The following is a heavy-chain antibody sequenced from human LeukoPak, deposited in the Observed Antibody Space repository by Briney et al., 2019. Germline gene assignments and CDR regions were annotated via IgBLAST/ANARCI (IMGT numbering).Heavy chain of an antibody. V-gene: IGHV1-18*01. CDR3: ARDSGSDSSNWYGKWLAP. CDR1: GYTFTSYY. CDR2: ISAYNGIT. Sequence: GASVKVSCTASGYTFTSYYINWVRQAPGQGLEWMGWISAYNGITNYAQKLQDRVTMTTDTSMSTAYMELRSLTSDDTAVYYCARDSGSDSSNWYGKWLAPWGQGTLVTVSS. D-gene: IGHD6-13*01. J-gene: IGHJ5*02.